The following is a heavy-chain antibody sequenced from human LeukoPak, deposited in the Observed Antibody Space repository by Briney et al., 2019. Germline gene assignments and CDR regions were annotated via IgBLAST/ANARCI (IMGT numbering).Heavy chain of an antibody. CDR2: MYYTENT. J-gene: IGHJ4*02. D-gene: IGHD3/OR15-3a*01. CDR1: GVSISTSNSY. V-gene: IGHV4-39*01. CDR3: ARQTGSGLFTLP. Sequence: PSETLSLTCTVSGVSISTSNSYWGWIRQPPGKGLEWIGSMYYTENTYYNASLKSRVTISIDTSKNQISLRLTSVTATDTAMYYCARQTGSGLFTLPGGQGTLVTVSS.